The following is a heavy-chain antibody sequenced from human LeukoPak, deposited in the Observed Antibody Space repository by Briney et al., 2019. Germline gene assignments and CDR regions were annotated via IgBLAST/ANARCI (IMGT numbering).Heavy chain of an antibody. CDR3: ARVGATVTTNY. V-gene: IGHV3-21*01. J-gene: IGHJ4*02. CDR1: GFTFSSYW. D-gene: IGHD4-17*01. Sequence: GGSLRLSCAASGFTFSSYWMSWVRQAPGKGLEWVSSISSSSRYIYYADSVKGRFTISRDNAKNSLYLQMNSLRAEDTAVYYCARVGATVTTNYWGQGTLVTVSS. CDR2: ISSSSRYI.